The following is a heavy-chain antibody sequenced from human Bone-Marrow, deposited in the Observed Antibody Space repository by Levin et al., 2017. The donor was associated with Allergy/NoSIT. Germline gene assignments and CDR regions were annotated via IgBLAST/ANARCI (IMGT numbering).Heavy chain of an antibody. CDR2: INHSGST. Sequence: SETLSLTCAVYGGSFSGYYWSWIRQPPGKGLEWIGEINHSGSTNYNPSLKSRVTISVDTSKNQFSLKLSSVTAADTAVYYCARVVGYGDYGAFDIWGQGTMVTVSS. CDR1: GGSFSGYY. J-gene: IGHJ3*02. D-gene: IGHD4-17*01. CDR3: ARVVGYGDYGAFDI. V-gene: IGHV4-34*01.